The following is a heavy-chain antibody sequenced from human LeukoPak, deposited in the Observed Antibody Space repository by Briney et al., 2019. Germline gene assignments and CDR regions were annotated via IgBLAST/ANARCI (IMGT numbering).Heavy chain of an antibody. CDR2: ISAGGGST. D-gene: IGHD2-15*01. CDR3: AKMAASGGGRFDY. V-gene: IGHV3-23*01. J-gene: IGHJ4*02. CDR1: GFTFSSYA. Sequence: GGSLRLSCAASGFTFSSYAMSWVRPAPGKGREWVSAISAGGGSTYLADSVTGRFTISRDNSKNTLYLQMSSLRAEDTATYYCAKMAASGGGRFDYWGQGTLVTVSS.